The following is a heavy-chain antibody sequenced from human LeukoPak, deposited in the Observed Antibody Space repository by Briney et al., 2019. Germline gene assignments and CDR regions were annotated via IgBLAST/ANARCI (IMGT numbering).Heavy chain of an antibody. V-gene: IGHV4-59*08. CDR2: IYYSGST. CDR3: ARGARAGYNLEPFDY. Sequence: SETLSLTCTVSGGSISSYCWSWIRQPPGKGLEWIGYIYYSGSTNYNPSLKSRVTISVDTSKNQFSLKLSSVTAADTAVYYCARGARAGYNLEPFDYWGQGTLVTVSS. D-gene: IGHD5-24*01. CDR1: GGSISSYC. J-gene: IGHJ4*02.